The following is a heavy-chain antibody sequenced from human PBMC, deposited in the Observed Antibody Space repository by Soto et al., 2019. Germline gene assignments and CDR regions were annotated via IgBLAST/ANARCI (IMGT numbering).Heavy chain of an antibody. J-gene: IGHJ6*03. CDR1: GFTFSSYA. CDR3: AKEGCSGGSCSITYYYYYYMDV. CDR2: ISGSGGST. V-gene: IGHV3-23*01. D-gene: IGHD2-15*01. Sequence: GGSLRLSCAASGFTFSSYAMSWVRQAPGKGLEWVSAISGSGGSTYYADSVKGRFTISRDNSRNTLYLQMNSLRAEDTAVYYCAKEGCSGGSCSITYYYYYYMDVWGKGTTVTVSS.